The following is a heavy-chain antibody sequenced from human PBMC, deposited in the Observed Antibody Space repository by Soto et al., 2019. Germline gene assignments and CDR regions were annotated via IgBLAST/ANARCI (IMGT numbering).Heavy chain of an antibody. CDR1: GYTFTSYA. CDR3: ARERRRQISYYYYGMDV. V-gene: IGHV1-3*01. CDR2: VNAGNGNT. Sequence: VKVSCKASGYTFTSYAMHWVRQAPGQRLEWMGWVNAGNGNTKYSQKFQGRVTITRDTSASTAYMELSSLRSEDTAVYYCARERRRQISYYYYGMDVWGQGTTVTVSS. D-gene: IGHD3-3*02. J-gene: IGHJ6*02.